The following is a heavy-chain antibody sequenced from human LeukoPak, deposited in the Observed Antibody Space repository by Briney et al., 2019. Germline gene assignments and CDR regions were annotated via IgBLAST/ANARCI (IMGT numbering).Heavy chain of an antibody. J-gene: IGHJ4*02. V-gene: IGHV1-2*02. Sequence: ASVKVSCKASGYTFTGYYMHWVRQAPGQGLEWMGWINPNSGGTNYAQKFQGRVTMTRDTSISTAYMELSRLRSDDTAVYYCARDPNRTRSWNLDYWGQGTLVTVSS. D-gene: IGHD6-13*01. CDR1: GYTFTGYY. CDR3: ARDPNRTRSWNLDY. CDR2: INPNSGGT.